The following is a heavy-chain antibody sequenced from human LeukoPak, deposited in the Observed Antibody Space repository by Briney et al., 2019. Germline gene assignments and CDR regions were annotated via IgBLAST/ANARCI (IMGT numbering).Heavy chain of an antibody. J-gene: IGHJ4*02. CDR1: GYTFTSYY. CDR2: INPSGGST. D-gene: IGHD6-19*01. CDR3: ARDMSSGWYVGVLPDY. Sequence: GASVKVSCKASGYTFTSYYMHWVRQAPGQGLEWMGIINPSGGSTSYAQKFQGRVTMTRDTSTSTVYMELSRLRSDDTAVYYCARDMSSGWYVGVLPDYWGQGTLVTVSS. V-gene: IGHV1-46*01.